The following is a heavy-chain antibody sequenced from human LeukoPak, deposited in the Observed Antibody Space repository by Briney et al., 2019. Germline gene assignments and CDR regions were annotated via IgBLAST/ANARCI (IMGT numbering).Heavy chain of an antibody. J-gene: IGHJ4*02. D-gene: IGHD6-19*01. CDR3: VGGYGWLPDY. CDR2: IEKDGSKK. V-gene: IGHV3-7*04. CDR1: RFTFSSYW. Sequence: PGGSLRLSCAASRFTFSSYWMSWVRQAPGRGLEWVANIEKDGSKKNYVDSVKGRFTISRDNAKNSAYLQMNNLRVDDTAVYYCVGGYGWLPDYWGQGTLVTVSS.